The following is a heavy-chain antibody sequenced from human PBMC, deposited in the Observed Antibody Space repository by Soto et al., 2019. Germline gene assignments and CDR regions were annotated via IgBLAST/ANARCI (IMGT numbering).Heavy chain of an antibody. CDR1: GYTFTSFD. D-gene: IGHD6-13*01. J-gene: IGHJ4*02. Sequence: QVQLMQSGAEVKKPGASVKVSCKASGYTFTSFDINWVRQATGQGLEWMGWMNPNSGNTGYAQKFQGRVTMTRNTSISTAYMELSSLRSEDTAIYYCARAYTWGISATGTWGQGTLVTVSS. CDR3: ARAYTWGISATGT. V-gene: IGHV1-8*01. CDR2: MNPNSGNT.